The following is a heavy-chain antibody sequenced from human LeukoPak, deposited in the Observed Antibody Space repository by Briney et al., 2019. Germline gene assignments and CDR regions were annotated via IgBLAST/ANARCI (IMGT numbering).Heavy chain of an antibody. CDR1: GDTLTELS. J-gene: IGHJ3*01. Sequence: ASVKVSCKVSGDTLTELSMHWVRQAPGKGLEWMGGFDPEDGETIYAQKFQGRVTMTEDTSTDTAYMELSSLRSEDTAVYYCAADLGVTMNFGVLWGQGTMVTVSS. CDR2: FDPEDGET. CDR3: AADLGVTMNFGVL. V-gene: IGHV1-24*01. D-gene: IGHD3-22*01.